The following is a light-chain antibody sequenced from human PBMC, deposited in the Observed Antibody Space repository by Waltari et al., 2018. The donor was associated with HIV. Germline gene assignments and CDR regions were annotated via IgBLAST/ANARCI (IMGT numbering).Light chain of an antibody. J-gene: IGKJ1*01. Sequence: DIVMTQSPDSLAVSLGERATINCKPSHSVLYSSNNKNYLAWYQQKPGQPPKLLIYWASTRESGVPDRFSGSGSGTDFTLTISSLQAEDVAVYYCQQYYSTPGWTFGQGTKVEIK. V-gene: IGKV4-1*01. CDR1: HSVLYSSNNKNY. CDR2: WAS. CDR3: QQYYSTPGWT.